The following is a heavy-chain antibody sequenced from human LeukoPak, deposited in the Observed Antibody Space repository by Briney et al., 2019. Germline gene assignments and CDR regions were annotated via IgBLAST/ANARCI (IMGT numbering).Heavy chain of an antibody. D-gene: IGHD3-22*01. CDR2: FSGNGGST. Sequence: GGSLRLSCAASGFTFSSYAMTWVRQAPGKGLEWVSAFSGNGGSTYYADSVKGRFTISRDNPKNTLYLQMNSLRAEDTAVYYCAKSDSSGYYYSYFDYWGQGALVTVSS. CDR1: GFTFSSYA. J-gene: IGHJ4*02. CDR3: AKSDSSGYYYSYFDY. V-gene: IGHV3-23*01.